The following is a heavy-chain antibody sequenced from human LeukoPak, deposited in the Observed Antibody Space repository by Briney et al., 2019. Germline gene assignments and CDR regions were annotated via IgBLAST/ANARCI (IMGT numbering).Heavy chain of an antibody. Sequence: GGSLRLSCAASGFTVSSNYMNWVRQAPGKGLEWVSVIYSDGSTYYADSVKGRFTISRDNSKNTLSLQMNSLRAEDTAVYFCARESRAAERNDAFDIWGQGTMVTVSS. CDR1: GFTVSSNY. J-gene: IGHJ3*02. V-gene: IGHV3-53*01. D-gene: IGHD6-13*01. CDR2: IYSDGST. CDR3: ARESRAAERNDAFDI.